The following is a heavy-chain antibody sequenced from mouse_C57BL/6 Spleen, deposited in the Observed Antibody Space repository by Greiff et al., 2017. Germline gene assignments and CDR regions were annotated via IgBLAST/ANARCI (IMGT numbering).Heavy chain of an antibody. Sequence: EVKLMESGPGLVKPSQSLSLTCSVTGYSITSGYYWNWIRQFPGNKLEWMGYISYDGSNNYNPSLKNRISITRDTSKNQFFLKLNSVTTEDTATYYCARETTVVDYWGQGTTLTVSS. CDR2: ISYDGSN. CDR3: ARETTVVDY. D-gene: IGHD1-1*01. V-gene: IGHV3-6*01. J-gene: IGHJ2*01. CDR1: GYSITSGYY.